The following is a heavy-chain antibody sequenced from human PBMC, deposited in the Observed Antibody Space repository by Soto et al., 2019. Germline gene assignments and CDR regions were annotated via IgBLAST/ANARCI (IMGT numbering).Heavy chain of an antibody. CDR1: GGSFSGYY. CDR3: ARGRAAAGKGFFDY. Sequence: QVQLQQWGAGLLKPSETLSLTCAVYGGSFSGYYWSWIRQPPGKGLEWIGEINPSGSTNYNPSIKSRVHISVDTSKNQFSLKLSSVTAADTAVYYCARGRAAAGKGFFDYWGQGTLVTVSS. V-gene: IGHV4-34*01. CDR2: INPSGST. J-gene: IGHJ4*02. D-gene: IGHD6-13*01.